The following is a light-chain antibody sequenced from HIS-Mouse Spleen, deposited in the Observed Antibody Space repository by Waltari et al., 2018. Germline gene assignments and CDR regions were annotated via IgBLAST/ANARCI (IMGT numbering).Light chain of an antibody. J-gene: IGLJ2*01. Sequence: QSALTQPASVSGSPGQSITISCTGTSSDVGSYNLVSWYQQHPGKAPKLMIYEGSKRPEGVSNRFAGSKSGKTASLTISGLQAEDEADYYCCSYAGSSTYVVFGGGTKLTVL. CDR1: SSDVGSYNL. CDR2: EGS. V-gene: IGLV2-23*01. CDR3: CSYAGSSTYVV.